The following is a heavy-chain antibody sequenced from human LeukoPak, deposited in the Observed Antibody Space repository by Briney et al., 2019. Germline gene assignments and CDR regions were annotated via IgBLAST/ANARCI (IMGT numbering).Heavy chain of an antibody. Sequence: SETLSLTCTVSGGSISSYYWSWIRQPPGKGLEWIGYIYYSGSTNYNPSLKSRVTISVDTSKNQFSLELSSVTAADTAVYYCARITSSSSAVDYWGQGTLVTVSS. CDR3: ARITSSSSAVDY. CDR1: GGSISSYY. J-gene: IGHJ4*02. V-gene: IGHV4-59*01. D-gene: IGHD6-6*01. CDR2: IYYSGST.